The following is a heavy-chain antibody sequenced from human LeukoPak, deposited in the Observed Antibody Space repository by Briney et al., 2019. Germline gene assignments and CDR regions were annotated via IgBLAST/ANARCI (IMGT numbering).Heavy chain of an antibody. V-gene: IGHV3-21*01. D-gene: IGHD2-15*01. J-gene: IGHJ6*02. CDR1: GFTFSDFS. CDR3: TRDSLPCRTGSCYSGPDYYGMGV. Sequence: PGGSLRLSCAASGFTFSDFSMNWVRQAPGKGLESVSSIGSGSDYTYYADSVKGRFTVSRDNAKNSLFLQMNSLRAADTAVYYCTRDSLPCRTGSCYSGPDYYGMGVWGQGTTVTVSS. CDR2: IGSGSDYT.